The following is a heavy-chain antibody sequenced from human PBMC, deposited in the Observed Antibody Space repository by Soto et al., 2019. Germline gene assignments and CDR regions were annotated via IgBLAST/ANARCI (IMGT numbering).Heavy chain of an antibody. Sequence: QVQLVQSVAEVNKPGSSVRGSCKPSVGDFNTYGINWVRQAPGQGLEWMGGIIPFFGTANYAQTFKGRVTITADESSRTVYMELSSLRYNDTAVYYCAREHVCGHGTRVIISS. CDR2: IIPFFGTA. CDR3: AREHV. CDR1: VGDFNTYG. J-gene: IGHJ6*02. V-gene: IGHV1-69*01.